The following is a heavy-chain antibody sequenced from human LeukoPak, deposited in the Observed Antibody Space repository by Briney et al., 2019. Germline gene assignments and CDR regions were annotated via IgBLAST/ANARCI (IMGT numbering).Heavy chain of an antibody. J-gene: IGHJ3*02. V-gene: IGHV3-74*01. D-gene: IGHD2-2*01. CDR2: VKGDGIST. CDR1: GFTLTKFW. Sequence: GGSLRLSCAASGFTLTKFWMHWVRQAPGRGLVWVSRVKGDGISTLYADSVKGRFTISRDNAKNTLYLQINSLRADDTALYYCATGPYAAFEMWGQGTMVTVSS. CDR3: ATGPYAAFEM.